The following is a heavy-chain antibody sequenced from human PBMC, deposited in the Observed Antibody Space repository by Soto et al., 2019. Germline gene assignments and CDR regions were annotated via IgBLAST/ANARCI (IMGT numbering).Heavy chain of an antibody. CDR1: GGSFSGYY. D-gene: IGHD1-26*01. J-gene: IGHJ4*02. V-gene: IGHV4-34*01. Sequence: SETLSLTCAVYGGSFSGYYWSWFHQPPGKGLEWIGEINHSGSTNYNPSLKSRVTISVDKSKNQFSLKLSSVTAADTAVHYCARGRGSYYNANYFDYWGQGTLVTVSS. CDR3: ARGRGSYYNANYFDY. CDR2: INHSGST.